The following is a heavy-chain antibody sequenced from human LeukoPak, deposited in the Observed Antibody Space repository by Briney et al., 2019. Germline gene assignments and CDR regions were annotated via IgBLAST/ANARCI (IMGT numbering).Heavy chain of an antibody. CDR1: GGSISSGDYY. V-gene: IGHV4-30-4*01. D-gene: IGHD5-18*01. CDR3: ARGDVDAAMVYFDY. Sequence: PSETLSLTCTVSGGSISSGDYYWSWIRQPPGKGLEWIGYIYYSGSTYYNPSLKSRVTISVDTSKNQFSLKLSSVTAADTAVYYCARGDVDAAMVYFDYWGQGTLVAVSS. CDR2: IYYSGST. J-gene: IGHJ4*02.